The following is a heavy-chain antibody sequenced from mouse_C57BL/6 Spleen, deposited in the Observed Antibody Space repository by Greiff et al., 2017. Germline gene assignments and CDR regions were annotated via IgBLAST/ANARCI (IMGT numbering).Heavy chain of an antibody. CDR2: IRSGNSTI. V-gene: IGHV5-17*01. CDR3: ARPRYALYYFDY. D-gene: IGHD2-14*01. CDR1: GFTFSDYG. J-gene: IGHJ2*01. Sequence: DVKLVESGGGLVKPGGSLKLSCAASGFTFSDYGMPWVRQAPDKGLEWVAYIRSGNSTIYYADTVKGRFTISRDSAKNTLFLQMTSLRSEDTAMDYCARPRYALYYFDYWGQGTTLTGSS.